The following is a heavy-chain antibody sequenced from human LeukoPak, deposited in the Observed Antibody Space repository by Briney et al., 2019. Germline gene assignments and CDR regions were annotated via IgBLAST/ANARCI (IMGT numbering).Heavy chain of an antibody. CDR3: SRVERSSINNYYYYMAV. J-gene: IGHJ6*03. Sequence: GGYLRLSCTAFGFTFGENAMIWFRQSPGKGLEWVSLSRSRAHGGTTEYAASVMGGFTMSRDDSKNIAYLQMNSLETEDTAVYYCSRVERSSINNYYYYMAVWGKGTSVTVSS. CDR1: GFTFGENA. V-gene: IGHV3-49*03. D-gene: IGHD2-2*01. CDR2: SRSRAHGGTT.